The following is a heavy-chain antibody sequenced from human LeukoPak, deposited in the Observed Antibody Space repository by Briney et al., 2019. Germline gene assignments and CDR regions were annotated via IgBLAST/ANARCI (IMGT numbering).Heavy chain of an antibody. Sequence: PSETLSLTCTVSGGSISSGGYYWSWIRQHPGKGLEWIGYIYYSGGTYYNPSLKSRVTISVDTSKNQFSLKLSSVTAADTAVYYCARGARTTFFDYWGQGTLVTISS. D-gene: IGHD1-7*01. V-gene: IGHV4-31*03. CDR3: ARGARTTFFDY. CDR2: IYYSGGT. CDR1: GGSISSGGYY. J-gene: IGHJ4*02.